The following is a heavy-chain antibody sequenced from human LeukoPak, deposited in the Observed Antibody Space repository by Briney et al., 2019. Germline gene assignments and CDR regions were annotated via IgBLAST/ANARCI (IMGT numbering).Heavy chain of an antibody. CDR2: ISGSSSYI. Sequence: GGSLRLSCAASGFTFSSYSMNWVRQAPGKGLEWVSSISGSSSYIYYADSVKGRFTISRDNAKKSLYLQMNSLRAEDTAVYYCARTYDSSGYYPYYFDYWGQGTLVTVSS. D-gene: IGHD3-22*01. CDR3: ARTYDSSGYYPYYFDY. J-gene: IGHJ4*02. CDR1: GFTFSSYS. V-gene: IGHV3-21*01.